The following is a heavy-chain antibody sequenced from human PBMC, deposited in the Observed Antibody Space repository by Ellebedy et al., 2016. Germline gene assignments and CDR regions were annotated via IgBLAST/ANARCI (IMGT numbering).Heavy chain of an antibody. V-gene: IGHV4-38-2*02. D-gene: IGHD6-19*01. CDR2: IYTSGST. J-gene: IGHJ4*02. CDR3: ARDGSADSSGWCFDY. Sequence: SETLSLTXTVSGYSISSGYYWGWIRQPPGKGLEWIGSIYTSGSTNYNPSLKSRVTMSVDTSKNQFSLKLSSVTAADTAVYYCARDGSADSSGWCFDYWGQGTLVTVSS. CDR1: GYSISSGYY.